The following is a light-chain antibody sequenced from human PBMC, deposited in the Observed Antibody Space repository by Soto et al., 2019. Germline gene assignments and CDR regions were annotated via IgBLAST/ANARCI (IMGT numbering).Light chain of an antibody. CDR3: SSYTSSSLYV. CDR2: DVS. CDR1: SSDVGGYNY. J-gene: IGLJ1*01. Sequence: QSALTQPASVSGSPGQSITISCTGTSSDVGGYNYVSWYQQHPGKAPKLMIYDVSNRPSGVSNRFSCSKSGNTASLPISGRQAEDDAEYYCSSYTSSSLYVFGTGTKVTVL. V-gene: IGLV2-14*01.